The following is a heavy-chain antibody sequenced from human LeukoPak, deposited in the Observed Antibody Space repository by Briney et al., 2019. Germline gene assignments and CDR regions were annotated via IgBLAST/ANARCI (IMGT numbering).Heavy chain of an antibody. CDR2: IIPIFGTA. CDR3: ARVPRITMTVDGAFDI. V-gene: IGHV1-69*05. CDR1: GGTFSSYA. Sequence: ASVKVSCKASGGTFSSYAISWVRQAPGQGLEWMGRIIPIFGTANYAQKFQGRVTITTDESTSTAYMELSSLRSEDTAVYYCARVPRITMTVDGAFDIWGQGTMVTVSS. J-gene: IGHJ3*02. D-gene: IGHD3-22*01.